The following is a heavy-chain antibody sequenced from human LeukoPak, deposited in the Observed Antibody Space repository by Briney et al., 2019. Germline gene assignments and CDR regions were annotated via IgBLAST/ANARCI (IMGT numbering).Heavy chain of an antibody. V-gene: IGHV3-30*18. J-gene: IGHJ4*02. D-gene: IGHD3-22*01. CDR2: ISYDGSNK. Sequence: GGSLRLSCAASGFTFSSYGMHWVRQAPSKGLEWVAVISYDGSNKYYADSVKGRFTISRDNSKNTLYLQMNSLRAEDTAVYYCAKMGDYYDSSGFDYWGQGTLVTVSS. CDR3: AKMGDYYDSSGFDY. CDR1: GFTFSSYG.